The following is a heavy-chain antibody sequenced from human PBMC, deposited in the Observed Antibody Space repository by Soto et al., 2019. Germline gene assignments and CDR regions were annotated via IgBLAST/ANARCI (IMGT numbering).Heavy chain of an antibody. CDR1: GGSISSGDYY. V-gene: IGHV4-30-4*01. J-gene: IGHJ3*02. CDR3: ARVIAAYYDFWSGYYSFLGGAFDI. CDR2: IYYSGST. D-gene: IGHD3-3*01. Sequence: PSETLSFTCTVSGGSISSGDYYWSWILQPPGKGLEWIGYIYYSGSTYYNPSLKSRVTISVDTSKNQFSLKLSSVTAADTAVYYCARVIAAYYDFWSGYYSFLGGAFDIWGQGTMVTVSS.